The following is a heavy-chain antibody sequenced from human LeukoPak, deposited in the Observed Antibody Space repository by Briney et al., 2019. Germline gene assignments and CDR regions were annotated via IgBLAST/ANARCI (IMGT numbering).Heavy chain of an antibody. Sequence: SETLSLTCAVYGGSFSGYYWSWIRQPPGKGLEWIGEINHSGSTNYNPSLKSRVTISVDTSKNQFSLKLSSVTAVDTAVYYCARGFRFGILYSSGLYAAFDIWGQGTMVTVSS. D-gene: IGHD6-19*01. CDR1: GGSFSGYY. V-gene: IGHV4-34*01. CDR3: ARGFRFGILYSSGLYAAFDI. CDR2: INHSGST. J-gene: IGHJ3*02.